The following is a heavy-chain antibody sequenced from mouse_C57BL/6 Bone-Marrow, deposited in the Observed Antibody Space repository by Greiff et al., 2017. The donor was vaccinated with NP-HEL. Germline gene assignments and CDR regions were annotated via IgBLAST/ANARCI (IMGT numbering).Heavy chain of an antibody. V-gene: IGHV3-6*01. Sequence: EVQVVESGPGLVKPSQSLSLTCSVTGYSITSGYYWNWIRQFPGNKLEWMGYISYDGSNNYNPSLKNRISITRDTSKNQFFLKLNSVTTEDTATYYCASEDFDYWGQGTTLTVSS. CDR3: ASEDFDY. CDR1: GYSITSGYY. CDR2: ISYDGSN. J-gene: IGHJ2*01.